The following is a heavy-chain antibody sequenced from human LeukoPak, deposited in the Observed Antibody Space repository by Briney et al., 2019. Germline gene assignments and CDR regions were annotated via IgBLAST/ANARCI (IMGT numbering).Heavy chain of an antibody. CDR3: ARDRKDSYGSGSAFDI. CDR2: ISYDGSNK. J-gene: IGHJ3*02. V-gene: IGHV3-30-3*01. Sequence: PGGSLRLSCAASGFTFSSYAMHWVRQAPGKGLEWVAVISYDGSNKYYADSVKGRFTISRDNSKNTLYLQMNSLRAEDTAVYYCARDRKDSYGSGSAFDIWGQGTMVAVSS. CDR1: GFTFSSYA. D-gene: IGHD3-10*01.